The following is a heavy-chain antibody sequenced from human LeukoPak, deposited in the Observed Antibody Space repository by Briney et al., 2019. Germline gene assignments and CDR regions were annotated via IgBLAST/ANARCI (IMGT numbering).Heavy chain of an antibody. D-gene: IGHD6-6*01. Sequence: PSETLSLTCTVSGGSISSYYWSWIRQPPGKGLEWIGYIYYSGSTNYNPSLKSRVTISVDTSKNQFSLKLSSVTAADTAVYYCARAYSSSSELDYWGRGTLVTVSS. CDR2: IYYSGST. V-gene: IGHV4-59*01. CDR1: GGSISSYY. CDR3: ARAYSSSSELDY. J-gene: IGHJ4*02.